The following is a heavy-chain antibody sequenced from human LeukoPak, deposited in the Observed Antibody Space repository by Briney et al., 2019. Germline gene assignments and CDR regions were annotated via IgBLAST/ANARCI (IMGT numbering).Heavy chain of an antibody. Sequence: GASVKVSCKASGYTFTCYYMHWVRQAPGQGLEWMGWINPNSGGTNYAQKFQGRVTMTRDTSISTAYMELSRLRSDDTAVYYCARDRYYYYDKEFDPWGQGTLVTVSS. CDR2: INPNSGGT. CDR3: ARDRYYYYDKEFDP. CDR1: GYTFTCYY. J-gene: IGHJ5*02. V-gene: IGHV1-2*02. D-gene: IGHD3-22*01.